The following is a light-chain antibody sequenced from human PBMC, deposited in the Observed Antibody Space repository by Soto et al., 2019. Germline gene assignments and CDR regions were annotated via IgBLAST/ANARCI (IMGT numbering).Light chain of an antibody. V-gene: IGLV1-44*01. CDR1: SSNIGSNT. J-gene: IGLJ2*01. Sequence: QPVLTQPPSASGTPGQRVTISCSGSSSNIGSNTVNWYQQFPGTAPKLLIYSTDQWPSGVPDRFSGSKSGTSASLAISGLQSEDEADYYCVSWDDSLKAVVFGGGTKLTVL. CDR3: VSWDDSLKAVV. CDR2: STD.